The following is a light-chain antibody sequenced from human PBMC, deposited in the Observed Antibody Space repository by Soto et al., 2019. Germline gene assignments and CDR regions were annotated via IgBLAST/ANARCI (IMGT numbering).Light chain of an antibody. Sequence: QSALTQPPSASGSPGQSVTISCTGTRSDVGDYNYVSWYQQHPGKAPKLMIYEVSKRPSGVPDRFSGSKSGNTASLTVSGLQAEDEADYYCNSYAGSNNVVFGGGTKLTVL. J-gene: IGLJ2*01. CDR3: NSYAGSNNVV. CDR2: EVS. CDR1: RSDVGDYNY. V-gene: IGLV2-8*01.